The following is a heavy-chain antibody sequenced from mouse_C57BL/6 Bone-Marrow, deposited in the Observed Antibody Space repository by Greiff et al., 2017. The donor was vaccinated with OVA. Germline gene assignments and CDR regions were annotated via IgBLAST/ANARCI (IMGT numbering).Heavy chain of an antibody. CDR1: GYTFTDYN. V-gene: IGHV1-18*01. Sequence: EVKLQESGPELVKPGASVKIPCKASGYTFTDYNMDWVKQSHGKSLEWIGDINPNNGGTIYNQKFKGKATLSVDKSSSTAYMELRSLTSEDTAVYYCARVGDITTVVAKAMDYWGQGTSVTVSS. CDR3: ARVGDITTVVAKAMDY. J-gene: IGHJ4*01. CDR2: INPNNGGT. D-gene: IGHD1-1*01.